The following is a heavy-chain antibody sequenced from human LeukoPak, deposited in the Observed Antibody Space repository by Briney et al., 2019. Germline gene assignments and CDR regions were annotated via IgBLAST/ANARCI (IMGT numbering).Heavy chain of an antibody. CDR1: GFTFSSHW. V-gene: IGHV3-43*02. CDR2: ISADGGST. CDR3: AKESGKFDY. Sequence: GGSLRLSCAASGFTFSSHWMHWVRHAPGKGLEWVSLISADGGSTFSADSVKGGFSISRDNSKNSLYLQMNSLRSEDTAMYYCAKESGKFDYWGQGTQVAVSS. J-gene: IGHJ4*02.